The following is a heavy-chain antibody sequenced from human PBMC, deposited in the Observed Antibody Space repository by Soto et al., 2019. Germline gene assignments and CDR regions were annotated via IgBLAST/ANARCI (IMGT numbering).Heavy chain of an antibody. J-gene: IGHJ6*02. CDR3: ARPATGQLGGGYYYYYGMDV. Sequence: EASVKVSCKASGGTFSSYAISWVRQAPGQGLEWMGGIIPIFGTANYAQKFQGRVTITADESTSTAYMELSSLRSEDTAVYYCARPATGQLGGGYYYYYGMDVWGQGTTVTVSS. CDR1: GGTFSSYA. D-gene: IGHD6-6*01. CDR2: IIPIFGTA. V-gene: IGHV1-69*13.